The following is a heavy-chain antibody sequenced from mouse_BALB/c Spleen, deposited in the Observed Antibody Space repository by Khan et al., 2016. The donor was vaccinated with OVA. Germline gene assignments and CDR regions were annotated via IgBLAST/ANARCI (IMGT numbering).Heavy chain of an antibody. CDR1: GYAFSSYW. CDR3: ARKDCREEGFAE. D-gene: IGHD3-3*01. Sequence: QVQLQQSGTELVRPVSSVKISCKASGYAFSSYWMNWVKQRPGQGLEWIGQIYPGDGDTNYNGNFKGKATLTADKSSRTAYLQLSSLTSEEAAVYVCARKDCREEGFAEGGQG. CDR2: IYPGDGDT. J-gene: IGHJ3*01. V-gene: IGHV1-80*01.